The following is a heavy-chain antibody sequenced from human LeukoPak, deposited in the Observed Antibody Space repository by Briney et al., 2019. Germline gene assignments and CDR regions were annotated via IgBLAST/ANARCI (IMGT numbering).Heavy chain of an antibody. CDR2: IIPIFGTA. CDR3: ARDYDSSGYSYDWYFDL. V-gene: IGHV1-69*05. Sequence: SVKVSCKASGGTFSSYAISWVRQAPGQGLEWMGRIIPIFGTANYAQKFQGRVTITKDESTSTAYMELSSLRSADTAVYYCARDYDSSGYSYDWYFDLWGRGTLVTVSS. CDR1: GGTFSSYA. J-gene: IGHJ2*01. D-gene: IGHD3-22*01.